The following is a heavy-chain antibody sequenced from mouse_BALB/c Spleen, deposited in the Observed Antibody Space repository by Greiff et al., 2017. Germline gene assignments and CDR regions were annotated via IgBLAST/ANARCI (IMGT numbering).Heavy chain of an antibody. CDR3: TRYLYYYGSNYFDY. Sequence: EVQLQESGTVLARPGASVKMSCKASGYTFTSYWMHWVKQRPGQGLEWIGAIYPGNSDTSYNQKFKGKAKLTAVTSTSTAYMELSSLTNEDSAVYYCTRYLYYYGSNYFDYWGQGTTLTVSS. V-gene: IGHV1-5*01. D-gene: IGHD1-1*01. CDR1: GYTFTSYW. J-gene: IGHJ2*01. CDR2: IYPGNSDT.